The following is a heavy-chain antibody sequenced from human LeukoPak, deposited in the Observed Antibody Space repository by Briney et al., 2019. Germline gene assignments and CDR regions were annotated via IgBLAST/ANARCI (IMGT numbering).Heavy chain of an antibody. Sequence: ASVKVSCKGSGYTFTGYYMHGVRQAPGQGLEWMGWINPNSGGTNYAQKFQGRVTMTRDTSISTAYMELSRLRSDDTAVYYCAGGYGGNRYSYYYYMDVWGKGTTVTLSS. CDR1: GYTFTGYY. CDR2: INPNSGGT. CDR3: AGGYGGNRYSYYYYMDV. D-gene: IGHD4-23*01. V-gene: IGHV1-2*02. J-gene: IGHJ6*03.